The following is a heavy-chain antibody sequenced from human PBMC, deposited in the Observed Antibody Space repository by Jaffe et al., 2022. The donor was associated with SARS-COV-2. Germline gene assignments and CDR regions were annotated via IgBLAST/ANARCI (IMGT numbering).Heavy chain of an antibody. V-gene: IGHV3-21*01. Sequence: EVQLVESGGGLVKPGGSLRLSCAASGFTFSSSNMNWVRQAPGKGLEWVSSISGSSSDIYYADSVKGRFTISRDNAKNSLYLRMNSLRAEDTGVYYCARYSENYRTLAYWGQGILVTVSS. D-gene: IGHD1-26*01. CDR3: ARYSENYRTLAY. J-gene: IGHJ4*02. CDR1: GFTFSSSN. CDR2: ISGSSSDI.